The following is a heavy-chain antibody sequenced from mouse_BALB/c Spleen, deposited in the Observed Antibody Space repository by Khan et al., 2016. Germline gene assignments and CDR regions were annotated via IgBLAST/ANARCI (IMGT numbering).Heavy chain of an antibody. CDR1: GYTFSSYW. J-gene: IGHJ2*01. CDR3: ARRGLRRNFDY. D-gene: IGHD2-2*01. CDR2: ILPGSGST. Sequence: QVQLKQSGAELMKPGASVKISCKATGYTFSSYWIEWVKQRPGHGLEWIGEILPGSGSTNYNEKFKGKATFTADTSSNTAYMQLSSLTSEDSAVYYCARRGLRRNFDYWGQGTTLTVSS. V-gene: IGHV1-9*01.